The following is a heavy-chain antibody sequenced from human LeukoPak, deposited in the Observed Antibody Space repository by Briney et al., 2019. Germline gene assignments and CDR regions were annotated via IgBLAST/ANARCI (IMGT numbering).Heavy chain of an antibody. CDR1: GFTVSSNY. V-gene: IGHV3-53*01. CDR2: IYSGGNT. CDR3: AEGRNDYGDYVDYFDY. D-gene: IGHD4-17*01. Sequence: GGSLRLSCAASGFTVSSNYMSWVRQAPGKGLEWVSIIYSGGNTYYADSVKGRFTISRDNSKNTLYLQMNSLRAEDTAVYYCAEGRNDYGDYVDYFDYWGQGTLVTVSS. J-gene: IGHJ4*02.